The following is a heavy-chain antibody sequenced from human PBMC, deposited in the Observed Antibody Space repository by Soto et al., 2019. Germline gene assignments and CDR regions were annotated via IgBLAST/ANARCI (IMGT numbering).Heavy chain of an antibody. CDR1: GFSFSYTW. Sequence: GGSLRLSCAASGFSFSYTWMSWVRQAPGKGLEWVGRIKSIHNGGTTDYAAPVKGRFTTSRDDSHNTVNLQMNSLKTEDTGVYFCTTTVYYKAEPAPVFDYSGTGALVTVFS. CDR2: IKSIHNGGTT. J-gene: IGHJ4*02. V-gene: IGHV3-15*01. CDR3: TTTVYYKAEPAPVFDY. D-gene: IGHD1-26*01.